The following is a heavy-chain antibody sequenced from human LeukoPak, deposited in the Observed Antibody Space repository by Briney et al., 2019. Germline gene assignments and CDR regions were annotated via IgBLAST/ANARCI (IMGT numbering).Heavy chain of an antibody. CDR2: IIPFFGTP. D-gene: IGHD3-10*01. Sequence: SVKVSCKASGGSFSTYAISWVRQAPGQGLECMGGIIPFFGTPLYAQKFHGRVTITADESTNTVYMEVSRLRSEDTALYYCARYTVPPHQDSSMVPGVYYYYGMDVWGLGTTVTVSS. J-gene: IGHJ6*02. V-gene: IGHV1-69*13. CDR3: ARYTVPPHQDSSMVPGVYYYYGMDV. CDR1: GGSFSTYA.